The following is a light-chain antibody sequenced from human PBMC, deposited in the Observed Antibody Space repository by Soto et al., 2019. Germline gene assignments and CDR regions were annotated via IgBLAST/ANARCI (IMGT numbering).Light chain of an antibody. J-gene: IGLJ1*01. CDR2: DVS. V-gene: IGLV2-11*01. Sequence: QSVLTQPRSVSGSPGQSVTISCTGTSSDVGYYSYVSWFQQHPGKAPKLMIYDVSKRPSGVPDRFSGSKSGNTASLTISGLQAEDKADYYCCSFAGSYTLYVFGTGTKVTVL. CDR3: CSFAGSYTLYV. CDR1: SSDVGYYSY.